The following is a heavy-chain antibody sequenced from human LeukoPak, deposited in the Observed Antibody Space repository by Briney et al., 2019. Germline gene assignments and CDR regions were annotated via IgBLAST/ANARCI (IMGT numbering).Heavy chain of an antibody. Sequence: GGSLRLSCAASGFTFDDYGMSWVRHAPGKGLEWVSGINWNGGSTGYADSVKGRFTISRDNAKNSLYLQMNSLRAEDTAVYYCARQSSGTTRSYYFDYWGQGTLVTVSS. D-gene: IGHD1-1*01. CDR3: ARQSSGTTRSYYFDY. V-gene: IGHV3-20*04. CDR1: GFTFDDYG. CDR2: INWNGGST. J-gene: IGHJ4*02.